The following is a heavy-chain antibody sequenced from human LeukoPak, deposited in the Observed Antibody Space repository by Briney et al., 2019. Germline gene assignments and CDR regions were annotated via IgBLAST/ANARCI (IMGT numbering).Heavy chain of an antibody. CDR2: IKDDGGEE. D-gene: IGHD2-15*01. CDR1: GFTFSDYW. V-gene: IGHV3-7*01. Sequence: GGSLRLSCAASGFTFSDYWMTWVRQAPGKGLEWVANIKDDGGEENYVGSVKGRFTISRDNAKNSLYLQMNSLRAEDTAVYYCARAVAVVVVAATHFDYWGQGTLVTVSS. J-gene: IGHJ4*02. CDR3: ARAVAVVVVAATHFDY.